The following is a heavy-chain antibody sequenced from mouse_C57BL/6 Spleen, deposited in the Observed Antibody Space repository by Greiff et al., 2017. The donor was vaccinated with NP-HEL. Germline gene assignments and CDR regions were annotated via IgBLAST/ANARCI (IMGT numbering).Heavy chain of an antibody. Sequence: VQLQESGPELVKPGASVKLSCKASGYTFTSYDINWVKQRPGQGLEWIGWIYPRDGSTKYNEKFKGKATLTVDTSSSTAYMELHSLTSEDSAVYFWARRGGLYYGSSYEEGYWGQGTTLTVSS. CDR1: GYTFTSYD. D-gene: IGHD1-1*01. V-gene: IGHV1-85*01. J-gene: IGHJ2*01. CDR3: ARRGGLYYGSSYEEGY. CDR2: IYPRDGST.